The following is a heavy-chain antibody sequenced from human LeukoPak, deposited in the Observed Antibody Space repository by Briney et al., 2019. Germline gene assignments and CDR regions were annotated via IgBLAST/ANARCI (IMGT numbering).Heavy chain of an antibody. CDR2: INPNSGGT. V-gene: IGHV1-2*02. Sequence: ASVKVSCKASGYTFTGYYMHWVRQAPGQGLEWMGWINPNSGGTKYAQKFQGRVTMTSNTSISTAYMELSSLRSADTAVYYCATTIGARLMYFDYWGQGTLVTVSS. J-gene: IGHJ4*02. CDR3: ATTIGARLMYFDY. CDR1: GYTFTGYY. D-gene: IGHD6-6*01.